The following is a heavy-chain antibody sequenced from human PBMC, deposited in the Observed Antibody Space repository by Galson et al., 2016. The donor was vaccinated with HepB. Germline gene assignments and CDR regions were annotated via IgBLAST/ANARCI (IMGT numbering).Heavy chain of an antibody. V-gene: IGHV3-23*01. CDR1: GFTFSIWT. Sequence: SLRLSCAASGFTFSIWTMGWVRRAPGKGLEWVSTIDGSAYNILYADSVKGRFTISRDNSKSTQHLQMSGLRVEDTAVYYCAKKVVSGPMGDAFDIWGQGTLVTVSS. CDR3: AKKVVSGPMGDAFDI. D-gene: IGHD3-10*01. J-gene: IGHJ3*02. CDR2: IDGSAYNI.